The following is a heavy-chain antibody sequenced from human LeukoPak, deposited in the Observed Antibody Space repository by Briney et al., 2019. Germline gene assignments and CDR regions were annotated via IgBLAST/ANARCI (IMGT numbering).Heavy chain of an antibody. V-gene: IGHV3-30*02. CDR1: GFTFSSYG. CDR3: ARESFGSFHYFDY. Sequence: QTGGSLRLSCAASGFTFSSYGMHWVRQAPGKGLEWVAFIRYDGSNKYYADSVKGRFTISRDNAKNPLYLQMNSLRAEDTAVYYCARESFGSFHYFDYWGQGTLVTVSS. D-gene: IGHD2-15*01. CDR2: IRYDGSNK. J-gene: IGHJ4*02.